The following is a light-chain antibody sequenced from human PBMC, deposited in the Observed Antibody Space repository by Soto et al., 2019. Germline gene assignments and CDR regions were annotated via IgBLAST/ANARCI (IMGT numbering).Light chain of an antibody. CDR3: QQFGGSLTWT. CDR1: QSVSSN. J-gene: IGKJ1*01. CDR2: GAS. V-gene: IGKV3-20*01. Sequence: IVMTQSPATLSVSPGERATLSCRASQSVSSNLAWYQQKPGQAPRLLIYGASSRATGIPDRFSGSGSGTDFTLTISRLEPEDCAVYYCQQFGGSLTWTFGQGTKVDIK.